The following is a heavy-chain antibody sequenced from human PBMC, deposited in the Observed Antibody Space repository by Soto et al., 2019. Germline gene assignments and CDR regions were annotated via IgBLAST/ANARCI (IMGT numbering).Heavy chain of an antibody. Sequence: SETLSLTCTVSDGHIFDYFWSWIRQPPGKGLEWIGYVYYSESTNYKPSLNYNPSLKSRVTISVDTSKNQFSLKLSSVTAADTAVYFCARRHGLDIDAYYWGQGILVTVSS. CDR1: DGHIFDYF. V-gene: IGHV4-59*08. J-gene: IGHJ4*02. CDR3: ARRHGLDIDAYY. CDR2: VYYSEST. D-gene: IGHD3-10*01.